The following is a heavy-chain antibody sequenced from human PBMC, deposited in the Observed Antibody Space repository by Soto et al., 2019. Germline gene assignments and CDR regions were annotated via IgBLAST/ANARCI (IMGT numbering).Heavy chain of an antibody. D-gene: IGHD1-26*01. CDR2: ISAYNGNT. CDR3: ARVRGSEVAGATWRDAFDI. CDR1: GYTFTSYG. J-gene: IGHJ3*02. Sequence: GASVKVSCKASGYTFTSYGISWVRQAPGQGLEWMGWISAYNGNTNYAQKLQGRVTMTTDTSTSTAYMELRSLRSDDTAVYYCARVRGSEVAGATWRDAFDIWGQGTMVTVSS. V-gene: IGHV1-18*01.